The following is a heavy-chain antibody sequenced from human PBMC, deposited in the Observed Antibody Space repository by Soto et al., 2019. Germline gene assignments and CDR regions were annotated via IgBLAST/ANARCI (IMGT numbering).Heavy chain of an antibody. J-gene: IGHJ6*03. CDR3: AKDWTSFGVVIDYYYYMDV. D-gene: IGHD3-3*01. CDR1: GFTFSSYA. CDR2: ISGSGGST. V-gene: IGHV3-23*01. Sequence: GGSLRLSCAASGFTFSSYAMSWVRQAPGKGLEWVSAISGSGGSTYYADSVKGRFTISRDNSKNTLYLQMNSLRAEDTAVYYCAKDWTSFGVVIDYYYYMDVWGKGTTVTVSS.